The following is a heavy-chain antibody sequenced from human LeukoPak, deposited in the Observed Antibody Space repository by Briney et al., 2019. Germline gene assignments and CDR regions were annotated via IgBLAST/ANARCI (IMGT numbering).Heavy chain of an antibody. CDR1: GFTFSSYG. CDR3: AKVSQYYESSVYIET. V-gene: IGHV3-23*01. Sequence: GGSLRLSCAASGFTFSSYGMTWVRQAPGKGLEWVSAISGSGGSKNYVDSVKARFSISRDNSKNTLFLQMNSLRAEDTAIYYCAKVSQYYESSVYIETGGQGPLVTVSP. CDR2: ISGSGGSK. D-gene: IGHD3-22*01. J-gene: IGHJ4*02.